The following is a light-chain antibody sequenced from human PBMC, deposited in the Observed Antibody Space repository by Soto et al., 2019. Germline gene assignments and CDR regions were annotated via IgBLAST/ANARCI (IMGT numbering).Light chain of an antibody. CDR3: QQYGSSPVT. V-gene: IGKV3-20*01. J-gene: IGKJ2*01. Sequence: EIVLTQSPGTLSLSPGQRATLSCRASQSVSSSSLAWYQQKPGQAPRLLIYGASSRATGIPDRFSGSGSGTDFTLTISRLEPEDFAVYYCQQYGSSPVTFGQGTKLEIK. CDR1: QSVSSSS. CDR2: GAS.